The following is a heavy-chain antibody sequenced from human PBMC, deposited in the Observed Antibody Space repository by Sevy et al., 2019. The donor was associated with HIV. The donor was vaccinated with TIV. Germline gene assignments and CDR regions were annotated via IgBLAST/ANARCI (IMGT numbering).Heavy chain of an antibody. Sequence: GGSLRLSCAASGFTFSSYAMSWVRQAPGKGLEWVSAISGSGGSTYYADSVKGRFTISRDNSMNTLYLQMNSLRAEDTAVYYCAKGYCSGGSCYLRHFFDYWGQGTLVTVSS. CDR3: AKGYCSGGSCYLRHFFDY. D-gene: IGHD2-15*01. V-gene: IGHV3-23*01. CDR2: ISGSGGST. J-gene: IGHJ4*02. CDR1: GFTFSSYA.